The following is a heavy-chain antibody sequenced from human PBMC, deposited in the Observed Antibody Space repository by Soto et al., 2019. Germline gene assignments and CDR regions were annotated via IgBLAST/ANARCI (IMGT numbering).Heavy chain of an antibody. CDR2: IYHSGST. D-gene: IGHD2-8*01. Sequence: PSETLSLTCAVSGYSISSGYYWGWIRQPPGKGLEWIGSIYHSGSTYYNPSFKSRVTISVDTSKNQFSLKLSSVTAADTAVYYCARAHCTNGVCYRGMDVWGQGTTVTVSS. CDR1: GYSISSGYY. CDR3: ARAHCTNGVCYRGMDV. J-gene: IGHJ6*02. V-gene: IGHV4-38-2*01.